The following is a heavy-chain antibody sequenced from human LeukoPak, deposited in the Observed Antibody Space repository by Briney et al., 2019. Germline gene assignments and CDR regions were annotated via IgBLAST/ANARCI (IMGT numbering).Heavy chain of an antibody. V-gene: IGHV4-31*03. D-gene: IGHD3-10*01. CDR2: IYYSGST. CDR1: GGSISSGGYY. Sequence: SETLSLTCTVSGGSISSGGYYWSWIRQHPGKGLEWIGYIYYSGSTYYNPSLKSRVTISVDTSENQFSLKLSSVTAADTAVYYCARARSGSSNWFDPWGQGTLVTVSS. J-gene: IGHJ5*02. CDR3: ARARSGSSNWFDP.